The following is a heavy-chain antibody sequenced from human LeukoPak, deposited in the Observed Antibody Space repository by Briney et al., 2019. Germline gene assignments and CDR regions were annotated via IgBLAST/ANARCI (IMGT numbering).Heavy chain of an antibody. CDR2: IYYSGST. J-gene: IGHJ4*02. CDR3: ARVMVRGVIIDYFDY. D-gene: IGHD3-10*01. Sequence: PSETLSLTCTVSGGSISSSSYYWGWIRQPPGKGLEWIGSIYYSGSTYYNPSLKSRVTISVDTSKNQFSLKLSSVTAADTAVYYCARVMVRGVIIDYFDYWGQGTLVTVSS. CDR1: GGSISSSSYY. V-gene: IGHV4-39*07.